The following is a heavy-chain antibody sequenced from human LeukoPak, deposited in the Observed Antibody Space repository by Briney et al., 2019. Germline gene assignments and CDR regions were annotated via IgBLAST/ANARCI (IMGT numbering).Heavy chain of an antibody. J-gene: IGHJ5*02. CDR2: IFYSGTT. Sequence: SETLSLTCSVSGVSPRSRHHYWAWIRQPPGRGPEWIATIFYSGTTYYNPSLRRRATISVDTSADQFSLKLYPVTVEDTAIYYCATVPYNGNNYPSASNYFDPWGQGRVVTVCS. V-gene: IGHV4-39*07. D-gene: IGHD1-1*01. CDR1: GVSPRSRHHY. CDR3: ATVPYNGNNYPSASNYFDP.